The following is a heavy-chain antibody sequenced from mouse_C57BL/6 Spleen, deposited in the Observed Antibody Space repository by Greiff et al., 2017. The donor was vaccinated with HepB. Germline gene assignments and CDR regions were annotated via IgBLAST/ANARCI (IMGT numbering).Heavy chain of an antibody. CDR1: GYTFTDYN. CDR3: ARSEGNYYGSSYGFAY. Sequence: VQLKQSGPELVKPGASVKMSCKASGYTFTDYNMHWVKQSHGKSLEWIGYINPNNGGTSYNQKFKGKATLTVNKSSSTAYMELRSLTSEDSAVYYCARSEGNYYGSSYGFAYWGQGTLVTVSA. V-gene: IGHV1-22*01. J-gene: IGHJ3*01. CDR2: INPNNGGT. D-gene: IGHD1-1*01.